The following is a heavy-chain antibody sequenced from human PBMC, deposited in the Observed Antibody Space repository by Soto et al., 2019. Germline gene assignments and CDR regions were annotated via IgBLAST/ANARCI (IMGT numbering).Heavy chain of an antibody. CDR3: AREENCSGGACYSEYFHR. J-gene: IGHJ1*01. CDR1: GYLFTAYS. V-gene: IGHV1-46*01. Sequence: ASVKVSCKASGYLFTAYSMHWVRLAPGQGLEWMGVVNPSGGSTKYAQNFQGRVTMTRDTSTTTIYMELSSLRSDDTAIYYCAREENCSGGACYSEYFHRWGQGTLVTVSS. D-gene: IGHD2-15*01. CDR2: VNPSGGST.